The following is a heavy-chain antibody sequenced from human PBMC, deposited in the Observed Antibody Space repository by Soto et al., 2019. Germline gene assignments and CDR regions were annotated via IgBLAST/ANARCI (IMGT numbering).Heavy chain of an antibody. J-gene: IGHJ6*02. CDR2: INPSGGST. D-gene: IGHD6-6*01. CDR3: ARVRYSSSRSSWSHPEYYSGMDV. CDR1: GYTFTSYY. Sequence: ASVKVSCKASGYTFTSYYMHWVRQAPGQGLEWMGIINPSGGSTSYAQKFQGRVTMTRDTSTSTVYMELSSLRSEDTAVYYCARVRYSSSRSSWSHPEYYSGMDVWGQGTTLPVSS. V-gene: IGHV1-46*01.